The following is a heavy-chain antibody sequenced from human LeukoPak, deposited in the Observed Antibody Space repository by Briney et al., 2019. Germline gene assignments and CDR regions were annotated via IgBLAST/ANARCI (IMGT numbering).Heavy chain of an antibody. D-gene: IGHD3-22*01. CDR3: ARQIGEGYYDSSGYYYSDY. V-gene: IGHV4-39*01. CDR2: IYYSGST. Sequence: SETLSLTCTVSGDSISSSSYYWGWIRQPPGKGLEWIGSIYYSGSTYYNPSLKSRVTISVDTSKNQFSLKLSSVTAADTAVYYCARQIGEGYYDSSGYYYSDYWGQGTLVTVSS. CDR1: GDSISSSSYY. J-gene: IGHJ4*02.